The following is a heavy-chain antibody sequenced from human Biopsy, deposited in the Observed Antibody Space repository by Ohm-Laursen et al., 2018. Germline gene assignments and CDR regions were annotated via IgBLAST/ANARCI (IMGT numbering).Heavy chain of an antibody. CDR3: AADINVWNVNY. Sequence: SSVKVSCKAPGGAFRSHTITWVRQAPGHGLEWVGNTTPVFGVVNYARKLQGRVTITADESMAIGHLEVSSLRSEDTAVYYCAADINVWNVNYWGQGTQVTVSS. CDR1: GGAFRSHT. D-gene: IGHD1-1*01. V-gene: IGHV1-69*02. J-gene: IGHJ4*02. CDR2: TTPVFGVV.